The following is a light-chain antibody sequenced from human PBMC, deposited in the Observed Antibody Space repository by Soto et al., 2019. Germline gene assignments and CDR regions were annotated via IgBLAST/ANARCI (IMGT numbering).Light chain of an antibody. Sequence: EIVMTQSPATLSVSPGERVTLSCRASQSINSNLAWYKLKPGQAPRHPVYGASTRATGIPARSSGSGSGTEFTLTISSRPSEDFAVYFCQQYNNWPPGTFGQGTKLQIK. J-gene: IGKJ2*02. CDR3: QQYNNWPPGT. V-gene: IGKV3-15*01. CDR2: GAS. CDR1: QSINSN.